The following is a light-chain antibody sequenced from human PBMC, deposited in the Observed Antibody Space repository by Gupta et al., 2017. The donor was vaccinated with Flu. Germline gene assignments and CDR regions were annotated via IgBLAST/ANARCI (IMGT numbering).Light chain of an antibody. J-gene: IGKJ2*01. CDR1: ESIDRNF. CDR3: HQYKNSPYT. V-gene: IGKV3-20*01. Sequence: GTLSLSPGERGTLSCRAGESIDRNFLVWYQQKPGQAPRVLIYGTSKRAPGIPDRFSGGGSGTDFTLTINRLEPEESGVFYCHQYKNSPYTFGEGTKVEIK. CDR2: GTS.